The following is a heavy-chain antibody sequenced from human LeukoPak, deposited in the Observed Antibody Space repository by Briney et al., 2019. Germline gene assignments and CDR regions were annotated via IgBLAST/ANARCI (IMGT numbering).Heavy chain of an antibody. J-gene: IGHJ6*03. CDR2: IYTSGST. Sequence: SETLSLTCTVSGGSISSYYWSWIRQPAGKGLEWIGRIYTSGSTNYNPSLKSRVTMSVDTSKNQFSLKLSSVTVADTAVYYCARSPRGATSRYYYYYYMDVWGKGTTVTVSS. D-gene: IGHD5-24*01. CDR3: ARSPRGATSRYYYYYYMDV. CDR1: GGSISSYY. V-gene: IGHV4-4*07.